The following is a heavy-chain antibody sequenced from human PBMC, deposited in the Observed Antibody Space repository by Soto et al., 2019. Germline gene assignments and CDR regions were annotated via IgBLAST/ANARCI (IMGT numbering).Heavy chain of an antibody. D-gene: IGHD4-4*01. V-gene: IGHV1-69*12. CDR2: IIPLFRTP. CDR1: GGTFSSSA. CDR3: ARDNDRLQLGGNYYYILDV. J-gene: IGHJ6*02. Sequence: QVQLVQSGAEMKEPGSSVKVSCKTSGGTFSSSAISWLRQAPGQGLEWMGGIIPLFRTPDYAQKFQGRVTIAADESKSTANMELRSLRSEDTAVYSCARDNDRLQLGGNYYYILDVWGQGTTITVSS.